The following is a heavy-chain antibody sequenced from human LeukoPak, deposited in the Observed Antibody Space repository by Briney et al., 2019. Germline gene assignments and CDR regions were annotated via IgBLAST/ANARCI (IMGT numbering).Heavy chain of an antibody. V-gene: IGHV3-53*05. CDR1: GFTVSRNY. CDR3: VNPGYCSSTSCPRGGDY. J-gene: IGHJ4*02. Sequence: PGGSLRLSCAASGFTVSRNYMNWVRQAPGKGLEWVSVISSGGSTFYADSVKGRFTISRDNSKNTLYLQMSSLRAEDTAVYYCVNPGYCSSTSCPRGGDYWGQGTLVTVSS. D-gene: IGHD2-2*01. CDR2: ISSGGST.